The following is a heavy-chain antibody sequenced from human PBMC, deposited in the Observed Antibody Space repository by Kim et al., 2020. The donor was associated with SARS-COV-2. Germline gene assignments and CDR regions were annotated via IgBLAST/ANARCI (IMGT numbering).Heavy chain of an antibody. V-gene: IGHV1-8*01. CDR3: ARGTDPSSGFWSGYSGESDAFDI. J-gene: IGHJ3*02. D-gene: IGHD3-3*01. CDR1: GYTFTSYD. CDR2: MNPNSGNT. Sequence: ASVKVSCKASGYTFTSYDINWVLQATGQGLEWMGWMNPNSGNTGYAQKFQGRVTMTRNTSISTAYMELSSLRSEDTAVYYCARGTDPSSGFWSGYSGESDAFDIWGQGTMVTVSS.